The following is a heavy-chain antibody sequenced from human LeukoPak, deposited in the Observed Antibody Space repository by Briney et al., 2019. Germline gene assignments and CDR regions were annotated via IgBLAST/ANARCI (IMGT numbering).Heavy chain of an antibody. J-gene: IGHJ6*02. V-gene: IGHV1-46*01. CDR1: GYTFTSYY. D-gene: IGHD3-9*01. CDR3: ARDQQGLRYFDWLLTYYYYGMDV. CDR2: INPGGGST. Sequence: ASVKVSCKASGYTFTSYYMHWVRQAPGQGLEWMGIINPGGGSTSYAQKFQGRVTMTRDTSTSTVYMELSSLRSEDTAVYYCARDQQGLRYFDWLLTYYYYGMDVWGQGTTVTVSS.